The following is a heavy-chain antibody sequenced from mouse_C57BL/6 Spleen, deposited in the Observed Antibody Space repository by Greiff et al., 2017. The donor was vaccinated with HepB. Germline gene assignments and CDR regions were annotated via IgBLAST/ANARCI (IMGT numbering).Heavy chain of an antibody. CDR2: IDPSDSYT. D-gene: IGHD4-1*01. V-gene: IGHV1-69*01. CDR1: GYTFTSYW. CDR3: ARTGTSGLDY. Sequence: VQLQQPGAELVMPGASVKLSCKASGYTFTSYWMHWVKQRPGQGLEWIGEIDPSDSYTNYNQKVKGKSTLTVDKSSSTAYMQLSSLTSEDSAVYYCARTGTSGLDYWGQGTTLTVSS. J-gene: IGHJ2*01.